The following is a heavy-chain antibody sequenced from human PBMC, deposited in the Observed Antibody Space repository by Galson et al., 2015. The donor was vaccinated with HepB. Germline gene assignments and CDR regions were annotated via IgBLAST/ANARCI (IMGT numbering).Heavy chain of an antibody. CDR3: SRSGTAYYYGMDV. V-gene: IGHV4-34*03. J-gene: IGHJ6*02. CDR2: INHSGST. Sequence: SETLSLTCAVYGGSFSGYYWSWIRQPPGKGLEWIGEINHSGSTNYNPSLKSRVTISVDTSKNQFSLKLSSVTAADTAVYYCSRSGTAYYYGMDVWGQGTTVTVSS. CDR1: GGSFSGYY. D-gene: IGHD3-10*01.